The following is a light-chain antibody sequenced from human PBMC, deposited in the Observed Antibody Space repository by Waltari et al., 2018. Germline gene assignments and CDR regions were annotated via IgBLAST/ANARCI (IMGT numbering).Light chain of an antibody. CDR3: QQYDVWPWT. Sequence: EIVMTQSPATLSLSPGESATLSGRASQSLRTTFAWFQQKPDQPPRLLIDGTPTRAAGIPARCRGGGSGTEFSLTITILQTEEFATKYCQQYDVWPWTFGQGTRVE. V-gene: IGKV3D-15*01. CDR1: QSLRTT. J-gene: IGKJ1*01. CDR2: GTP.